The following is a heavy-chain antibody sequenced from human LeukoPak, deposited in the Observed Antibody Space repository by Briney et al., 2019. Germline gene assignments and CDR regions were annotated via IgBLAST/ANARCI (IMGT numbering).Heavy chain of an antibody. J-gene: IGHJ4*02. CDR3: ARGGNGDYDY. CDR1: GGCFSGYY. D-gene: IGHD1-1*01. V-gene: IGHV4-34*01. CDR2: INHSGST. Sequence: SETLSLTCAVYGGCFSGYYWSWIRRPPGKRLEWIGEINHSGSTNYNPSLKSRVTISVDTSKNQFSLKLSSVTAADTAVYYCARGGNGDYDYWGQGTLVTVSS.